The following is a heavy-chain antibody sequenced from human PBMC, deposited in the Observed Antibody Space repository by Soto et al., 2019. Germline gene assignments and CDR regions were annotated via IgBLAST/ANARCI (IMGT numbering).Heavy chain of an antibody. Sequence: GGSLKLSCAASGFTFSDYYMSWIRQAPGKGLEWVSYISSSGSTIYYADSVKGRFTISRDNAKNSLYLQMNSLRAEDTAVYYCAIQKPYSSGWNSFDDWGQGTLVTVSS. CDR1: GFTFSDYY. CDR3: AIQKPYSSGWNSFDD. CDR2: ISSSGSTI. J-gene: IGHJ4*02. D-gene: IGHD6-19*01. V-gene: IGHV3-11*01.